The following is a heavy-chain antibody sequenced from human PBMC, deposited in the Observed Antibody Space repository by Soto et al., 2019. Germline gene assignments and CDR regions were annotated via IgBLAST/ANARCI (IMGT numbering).Heavy chain of an antibody. D-gene: IGHD3-22*01. CDR3: ARDPYYDSSGYLASNGMDV. J-gene: IGHJ6*02. CDR2: IYSDGST. CDR1: GFTVSSNY. V-gene: IGHV3-53*04. Sequence: EVQLVESGGGLDQPGGSLRLSCAASGFTVSSNYMSWVRQAPGKGLEWVSVIYSDGSTYYADSVKGRFTISRHNSKNTLYLQMNSLRAEDTAVYYCARDPYYDSSGYLASNGMDVWGQGTTVTFSS.